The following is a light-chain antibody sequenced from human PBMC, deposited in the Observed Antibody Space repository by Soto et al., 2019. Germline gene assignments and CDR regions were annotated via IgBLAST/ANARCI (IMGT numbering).Light chain of an antibody. J-gene: IGLJ1*01. CDR1: SSNIGAGYD. Sequence: QSVLPKPPSVSGAQGQRVPISCTGSSSNIGAGYDVHWYQQRPGTAPKLIIFGNINRPSGVPDRFSGSKSGTSASLAITGLQAEDEGDYYCQSYDSTLSARYVFGTGTKLTVL. V-gene: IGLV1-40*01. CDR2: GNI. CDR3: QSYDSTLSARYV.